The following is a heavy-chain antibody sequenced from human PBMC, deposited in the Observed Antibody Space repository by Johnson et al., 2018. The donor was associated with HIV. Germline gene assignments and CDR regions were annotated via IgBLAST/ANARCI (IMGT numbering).Heavy chain of an antibody. CDR3: ARVGVDDAFDF. V-gene: IGHV3-9*01. CDR1: GFTFDDYA. D-gene: IGHD2-15*01. Sequence: VQLVESGGGLVQPGRSLRLTCVASGFTFDDYALHWVRQGPGKGLEWVACISFNGGTIAYANSVTGRFTISRDNAKNSLFLQMNSLRAEDTALYSCARVGVDDAFDFWGQGTMVTASS. CDR2: ISFNGGTI. J-gene: IGHJ3*01.